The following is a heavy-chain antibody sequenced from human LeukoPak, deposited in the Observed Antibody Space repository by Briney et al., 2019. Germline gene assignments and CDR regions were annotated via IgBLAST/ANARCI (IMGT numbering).Heavy chain of an antibody. J-gene: IGHJ4*02. D-gene: IGHD3-22*01. CDR1: GFTFSSYG. CDR3: AKDLPDSSGYFRGRGTPPHTLFDY. CDR2: ISGSGGST. V-gene: IGHV3-23*01. Sequence: PGGSLRLSCAASGFTFSSYGMSWVRQAPGKGLEWVSAISGSGGSTYYADSVKGRFTISRDNSKNTLYLQMNSLRAEDTAVYYCAKDLPDSSGYFRGRGTPPHTLFDYWGQGTLVTVSS.